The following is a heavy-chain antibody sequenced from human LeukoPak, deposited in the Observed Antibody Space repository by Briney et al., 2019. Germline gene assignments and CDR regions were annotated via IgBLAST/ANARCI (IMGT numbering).Heavy chain of an antibody. CDR2: IWYDGSNK. CDR3: ASELAYYFDY. D-gene: IGHD1-1*01. J-gene: IGHJ4*02. V-gene: IGHV3-33*01. Sequence: GKSLRLSCAASGFTFSSYGMHWVRQAPGKGLEWVAVIWYDGSNKYYADSVKGRFTISRDNAKNSLYLQMNSLRAEDTAVYYCASELAYYFDYWGQGTLVTVSS. CDR1: GFTFSSYG.